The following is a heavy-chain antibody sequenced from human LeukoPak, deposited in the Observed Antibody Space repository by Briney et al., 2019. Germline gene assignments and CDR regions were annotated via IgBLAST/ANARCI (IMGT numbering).Heavy chain of an antibody. D-gene: IGHD4-23*01. J-gene: IGHJ6*03. V-gene: IGHV4-39*01. CDR3: SRSHDYGGLYFYYYMDV. CDR1: GGSISSRSDY. CDR2: LDSSGST. Sequence: SETLSLTCTVSGGSISSRSDYWGWIRQTRGKGLEWIGNLDSSGSTYYKPSLKSRVTISVGTSKNQFSLNLRSVTAADTAIYFCSRSHDYGGLYFYYYMDVWGKGTTVTVSS.